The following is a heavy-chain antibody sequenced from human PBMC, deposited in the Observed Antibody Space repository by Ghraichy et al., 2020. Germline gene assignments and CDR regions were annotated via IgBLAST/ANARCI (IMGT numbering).Heavy chain of an antibody. V-gene: IGHV3-23*01. D-gene: IGHD2-2*02. Sequence: GGSLRLSCAASGFTFSTYAMSWVRQAPGKGLEWVSVVSGSGGSTYYADSVKGRFTISRDNSKSTLNLQMNSLRAEDTAVYYCAKGGYCISTSCYKNWYFDLWGRGTLVTVSS. J-gene: IGHJ2*01. CDR1: GFTFSTYA. CDR3: AKGGYCISTSCYKNWYFDL. CDR2: VSGSGGST.